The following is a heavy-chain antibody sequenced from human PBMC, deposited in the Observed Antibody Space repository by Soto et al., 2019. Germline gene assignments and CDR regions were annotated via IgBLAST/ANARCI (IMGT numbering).Heavy chain of an antibody. D-gene: IGHD1-1*01. V-gene: IGHV1-46*01. CDR2: ITPISSST. CDR1: GYTFTTYY. Sequence: QVQLVQSGAEVKNPGASVKVSCKASGYTFTTYYMHWLRQARRQGLDWMGIITPISSSTRYEQKFQDRVTMTRDTSTSTVYMELSSLRYDDSALYYCAGAVFTTTAPSDYTGQGTLVTVSS. CDR3: AGAVFTTTAPSDY. J-gene: IGHJ4*02.